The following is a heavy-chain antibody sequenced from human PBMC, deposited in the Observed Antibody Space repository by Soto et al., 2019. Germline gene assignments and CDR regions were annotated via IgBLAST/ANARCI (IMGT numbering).Heavy chain of an antibody. J-gene: IGHJ5*02. CDR3: ARGKGQLLLVRPKGFAP. CDR2: INQRGST. Sequence: QVQLQQWGAGLLKTSETLSLTCAVYGGSFSGYYWNWIRQPPGKGLGWIGEINQRGSTKANPSLKGRVAISVDTSKNQASVRLSSVSAADTAVYYCARGKGQLLLVRPKGFAPWGQGTLVTVSS. V-gene: IGHV4-34*02. D-gene: IGHD2-2*01. CDR1: GGSFSGYY.